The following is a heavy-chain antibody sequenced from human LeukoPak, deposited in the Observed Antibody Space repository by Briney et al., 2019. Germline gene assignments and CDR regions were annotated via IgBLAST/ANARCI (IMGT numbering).Heavy chain of an antibody. CDR3: ARHWNYDGNGYRHFDY. J-gene: IGHJ4*02. CDR2: IYDGGST. D-gene: IGHD3-22*01. Sequence: PSETLSLTCTVSGGSLSSYYWSWIRQPPGKGRECVGYIYDGGSTNYIPSRKSRVAISVDTSKYQFSLMLNSVTAADTAVYYCARHWNYDGNGYRHFDYWGRGTLVTVSS. CDR1: GGSLSSYY. V-gene: IGHV4-59*08.